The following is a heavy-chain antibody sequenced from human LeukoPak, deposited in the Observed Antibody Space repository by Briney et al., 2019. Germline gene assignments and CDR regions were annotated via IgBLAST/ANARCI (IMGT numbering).Heavy chain of an antibody. J-gene: IGHJ4*02. D-gene: IGHD6-19*01. V-gene: IGHV4-34*01. CDR3: ASARTEWIAVAGTWDY. Sequence: SETLSLTCAVYGGPFSGYYWSWIRQPPGKGLEWIGEINHSGSTNYNPSLKSRVTISVDTSKNQFSLKLSSVTAADTAVYYCASARTEWIAVAGTWDYWGQGTLATVSS. CDR2: INHSGST. CDR1: GGPFSGYY.